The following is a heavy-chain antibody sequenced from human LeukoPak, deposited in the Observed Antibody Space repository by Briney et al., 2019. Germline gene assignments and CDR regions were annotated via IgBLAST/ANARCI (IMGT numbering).Heavy chain of an antibody. V-gene: IGHV4-34*01. CDR1: GGSFSGYC. CDR3: ARGAGVVPAIPYGMDV. CDR2: INHSGST. D-gene: IGHD2-2*01. Sequence: SETLSLTCAVYGGSFSGYCWNWIRQPPGKGLEWIGEINHSGSTNYNPSLKSRVTISVDTSKNQFSLKLSSVTAADTAVYYCARGAGVVPAIPYGMDVWGKGTTVTVSS. J-gene: IGHJ6*04.